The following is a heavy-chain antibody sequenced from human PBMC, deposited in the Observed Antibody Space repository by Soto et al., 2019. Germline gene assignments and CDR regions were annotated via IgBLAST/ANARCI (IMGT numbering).Heavy chain of an antibody. CDR3: VPSIRGVIAECFDY. CDR1: GFTFSSYA. V-gene: IGHV3-64D*06. D-gene: IGHD6-25*01. CDR2: ISSNGGST. Sequence: GGSLRLSCSASGFTFSSYAMHWVRQSPVKGLEYVSAISSNGGSTYYADSVKGRFTISRDNSKNTLYLQMSSLRAEDKAVYYCVPSIRGVIAECFDYWGQGTLVTFSS. J-gene: IGHJ4*02.